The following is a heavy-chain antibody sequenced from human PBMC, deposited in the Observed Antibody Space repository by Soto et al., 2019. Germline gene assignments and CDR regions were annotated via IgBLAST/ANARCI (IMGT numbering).Heavy chain of an antibody. CDR3: AREGSRPYYYYGMDV. CDR1: GYSFTTNG. D-gene: IGHD2-15*01. J-gene: IGHJ6*02. Sequence: QVQLVQSGAEVKKPGASVKVSCKASGYSFTTNGIAWVRQAPGQGLEWMGWISTYNGDTDYAQNLQGRVIMTTDTSTTTDYMELRSQGTDDTSVYYCAREGSRPYYYYGMDVWGQGTTVRVSS. V-gene: IGHV1-18*01. CDR2: ISTYNGDT.